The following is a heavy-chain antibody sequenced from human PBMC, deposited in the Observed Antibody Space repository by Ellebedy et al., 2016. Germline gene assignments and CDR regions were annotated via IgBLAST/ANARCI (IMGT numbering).Heavy chain of an antibody. CDR2: MNPNSGNT. CDR3: ARGPNVWNDGPSNWFDP. CDR1: GYTFTSYY. D-gene: IGHD1-1*01. Sequence: ASVKVSCKASGYTFTSYYMHWVRQAPGQGLEWMGWMNPNSGNTGYAQKFQGRVTMTRNTSISTAYMELSSLRSEDTAVYYCARGPNVWNDGPSNWFDPWGQGALVTVSS. J-gene: IGHJ5*02. V-gene: IGHV1-8*02.